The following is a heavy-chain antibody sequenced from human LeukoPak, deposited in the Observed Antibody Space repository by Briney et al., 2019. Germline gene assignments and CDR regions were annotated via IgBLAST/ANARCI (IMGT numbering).Heavy chain of an antibody. Sequence: GGSLRPSCAASGFTFSSYAMSWVRQAPGKGLEWVSAISGSGGSTYYADSVKGRFTISRDNSKNTLYLQMNSLRAEDTAVYYCAKGHYYDSSGYYFFDYWGQGTLVTVSS. J-gene: IGHJ4*02. V-gene: IGHV3-23*01. CDR2: ISGSGGST. D-gene: IGHD3-22*01. CDR3: AKGHYYDSSGYYFFDY. CDR1: GFTFSSYA.